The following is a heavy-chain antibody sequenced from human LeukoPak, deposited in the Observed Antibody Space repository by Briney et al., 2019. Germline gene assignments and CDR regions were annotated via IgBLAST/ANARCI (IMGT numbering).Heavy chain of an antibody. Sequence: GGSLRLSCAASGFTFSSYGMHWVRQAPGKGLEWVAFIRYDGSNKYYADSVKGRFTISRDNSKNTLYLQMNSLRAEDTAVYYCAKDRAGSNYDSSGYSLYYFDYWGQGTLVTVSS. CDR3: AKDRAGSNYDSSGYSLYYFDY. D-gene: IGHD3-22*01. V-gene: IGHV3-30*02. J-gene: IGHJ4*02. CDR2: IRYDGSNK. CDR1: GFTFSSYG.